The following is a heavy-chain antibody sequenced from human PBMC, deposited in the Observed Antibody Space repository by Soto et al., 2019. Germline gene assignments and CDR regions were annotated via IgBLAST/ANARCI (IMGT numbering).Heavy chain of an antibody. CDR3: ARGHTAMATKGNAFDI. V-gene: IGHV1-69*13. CDR1: GGTFSSYA. D-gene: IGHD5-18*01. CDR2: IIPIFGTA. J-gene: IGHJ3*02. Sequence: ASVKVSCKASGGTFSSYAISWVRQAPGQGLEWMGGIIPIFGTANYAQKFQGRVTITADESTSTAYMELSSLRSEDTAVYYCARGHTAMATKGNAFDIWGQGTMVTVSS.